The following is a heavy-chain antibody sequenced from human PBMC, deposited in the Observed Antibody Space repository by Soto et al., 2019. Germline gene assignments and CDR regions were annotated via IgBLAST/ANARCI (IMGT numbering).Heavy chain of an antibody. CDR1: GGSISSSDW. V-gene: IGHV4-4*02. Sequence: SETLSLTCVVSGGSISSSDWWSWVRQSPGQGLEWIGEIVHSGSTNYNPSLTSRVAISVDKSNNQFSLILTSVTAADTAVYYCARERSGSYRWLDSWGQGTLVTVSS. CDR2: IVHSGST. CDR3: ARERSGSYRWLDS. D-gene: IGHD1-26*01. J-gene: IGHJ5*01.